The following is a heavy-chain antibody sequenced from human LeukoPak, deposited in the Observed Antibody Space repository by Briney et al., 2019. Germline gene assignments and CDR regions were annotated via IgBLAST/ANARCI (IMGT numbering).Heavy chain of an antibody. J-gene: IGHJ4*02. CDR1: GFTFSSYE. D-gene: IGHD7-27*01. CDR3: ARESITGDRDFDY. Sequence: PGGSLRLSCAASGFTFSSYEMNWVRQAPGKGLEWVSYISSSGSTIYYADSVKGRFTISRDNAKNSLYLLMNSLRADDTAVYYCARESITGDRDFDYWGQGTLITVSS. V-gene: IGHV3-48*03. CDR2: ISSSGSTI.